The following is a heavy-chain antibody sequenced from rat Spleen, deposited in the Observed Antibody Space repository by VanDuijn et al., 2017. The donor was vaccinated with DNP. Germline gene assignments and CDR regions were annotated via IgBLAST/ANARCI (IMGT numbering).Heavy chain of an antibody. Sequence: QVQLTESGPGLVQPSETLSLTCAVSGFSLTSYGVNWIRQPPGKGLEWFAAISSGGSTYYNSALKSRLSISRDTSKSQVFLKMNSLKTEDTAIYYCTRGGGGYSDYWGQGVMVTVSS. CDR3: TRGGGGYSDY. CDR2: ISSGGST. D-gene: IGHD1-11*01. J-gene: IGHJ2*01. V-gene: IGHV2S12*01. CDR1: GFSLTSYG.